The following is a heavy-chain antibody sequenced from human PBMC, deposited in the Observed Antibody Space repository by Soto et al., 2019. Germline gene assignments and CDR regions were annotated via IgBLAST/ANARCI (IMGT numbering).Heavy chain of an antibody. CDR3: ARERDSGGWAEGGYFDL. V-gene: IGHV1-69*01. CDR2: IIPIFGTA. Sequence: QVQLVQSGAEVKKPGSSVKVSCKASGGTFSSYAISWVRQAPGQGLEWMGGIIPIFGTANYAQKFQGRVTSTADECTRTAWMELSGVGSEDTAVYYCARERDSGGWAEGGYFDLWGRGTLVTVSS. CDR1: GGTFSSYA. J-gene: IGHJ2*01. D-gene: IGHD6-19*01.